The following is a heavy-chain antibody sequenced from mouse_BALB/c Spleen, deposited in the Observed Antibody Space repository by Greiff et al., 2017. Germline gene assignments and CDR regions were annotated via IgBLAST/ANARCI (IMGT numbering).Heavy chain of an antibody. V-gene: IGHV5-4*02. CDR1: GFTFSDYY. CDR3: ARARLLRNAMDY. D-gene: IGHD1-1*01. Sequence: EVKVVESGGGLVKPGGSLKLSCAASGFTFSDYYMYWVRQTPEKRLEWVATISDGGSYTYYPDSVKGRFTISRDNAKNNLYLQMSSLKSEDTAMYYCARARLLRNAMDYWGQGTSVTVSS. J-gene: IGHJ4*01. CDR2: ISDGGSYT.